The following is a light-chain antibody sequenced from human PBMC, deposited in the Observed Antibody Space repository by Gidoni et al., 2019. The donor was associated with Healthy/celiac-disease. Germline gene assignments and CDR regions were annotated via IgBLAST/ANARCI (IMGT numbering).Light chain of an antibody. Sequence: DIQMTQSPSSLSASVGDRVTITCQASQDISNYLNWYQQKPGKAPKLLIYDASNLETGVPSRFSGSGSGTDFTFTISSLQPEDIETYYCQQYNLPPTFGQXTKLEIK. V-gene: IGKV1-33*01. J-gene: IGKJ2*01. CDR1: QDISNY. CDR3: QQYNLPPT. CDR2: DAS.